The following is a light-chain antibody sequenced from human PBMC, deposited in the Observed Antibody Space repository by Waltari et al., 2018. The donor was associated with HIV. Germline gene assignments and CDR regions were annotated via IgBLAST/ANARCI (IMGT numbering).Light chain of an antibody. CDR3: QQYYSTPPCT. J-gene: IGKJ2*02. CDR1: QDISNS. V-gene: IGKV1-NL1*01. CDR2: AAS. Sequence: DIPMTQSPSSLSASIGDRVVLTCRASQDISNSVAWYQQKPGKATQLLLYAASRLESGVPSRFSGSGSGTDYTLTISSLQPEDFATYYCQQYYSTPPCTFGQGTKLEIK.